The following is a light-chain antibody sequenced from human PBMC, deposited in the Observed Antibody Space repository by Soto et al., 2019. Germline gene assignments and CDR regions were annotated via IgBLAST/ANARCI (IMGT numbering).Light chain of an antibody. CDR3: AAWDDSLNGWV. Sequence: QSVLTQPPSASGTPGQRVTISCSGSSSNIGSNTVNWYQQLPGTAPKHLIYTNNNRPSAGPARLFCSNYSTSAALAISGLQYEDEDDYYCAAWDDSLNGWVFGGGTKLTVL. CDR2: TNN. V-gene: IGLV1-44*01. J-gene: IGLJ3*02. CDR1: SSNIGSNT.